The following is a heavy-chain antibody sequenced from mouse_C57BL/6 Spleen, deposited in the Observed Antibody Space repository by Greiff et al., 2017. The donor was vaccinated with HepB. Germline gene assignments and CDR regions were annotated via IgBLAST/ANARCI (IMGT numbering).Heavy chain of an antibody. CDR3: ARDRGATEMDY. Sequence: DVKLVESEGGLVQPGSSMKLSCTASGFTFSDYYMAWVRQVPEKGLEWVANINYDGSSTYYLDSLKSRFIISRDNAKNILYLQMSSLKSEDTATYYCARDRGATEMDYWGQGTSVTVSS. D-gene: IGHD3-2*01. CDR2: INYDGSST. J-gene: IGHJ4*01. V-gene: IGHV5-16*01. CDR1: GFTFSDYY.